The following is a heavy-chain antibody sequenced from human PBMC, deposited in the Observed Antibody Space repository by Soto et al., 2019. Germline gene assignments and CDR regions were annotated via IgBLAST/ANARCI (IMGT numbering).Heavy chain of an antibody. D-gene: IGHD3-16*01. CDR1: GFIFSDYY. CDR3: ARDFSKTTVGVVDS. J-gene: IGHJ4*02. V-gene: IGHV3-11*01. Sequence: QVQLEASGGGLVKPGQSLRLSCATSGFIFSDYYMAWIRQAPGKGLEWIGSINNGGDIVHYSDAVRGRFRISRDNTKKSLYLQMTSLRAEDTAIYYCARDFSKTTVGVVDSWGQGALVTVSS. CDR2: INNGGDIV.